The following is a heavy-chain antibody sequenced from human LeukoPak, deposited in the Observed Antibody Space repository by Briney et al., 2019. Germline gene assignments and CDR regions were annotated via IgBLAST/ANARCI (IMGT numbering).Heavy chain of an antibody. CDR1: GGSISSYY. CDR3: ARGRIVGAIGVIFGY. J-gene: IGHJ4*02. Sequence: SETLSLTCTVSGGSISSYYWSWIRQPPGKGLEWIGYIYYSGSTNYNPSLKSRVTISVDTSKNQFSLKLSSVTAADTAVYYCARGRIVGAIGVIFGYWGQGTLVTVSS. CDR2: IYYSGST. V-gene: IGHV4-59*08. D-gene: IGHD1-26*01.